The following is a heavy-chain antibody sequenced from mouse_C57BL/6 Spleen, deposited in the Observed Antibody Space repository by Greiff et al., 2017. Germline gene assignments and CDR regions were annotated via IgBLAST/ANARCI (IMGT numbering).Heavy chain of an antibody. V-gene: IGHV5-6*01. CDR3: APMVTTEGYAMDY. D-gene: IGHD2-2*01. CDR2: ISSGGSYT. Sequence: EVQRVESGGDLVKPGGSLKLSCAASGFTFSSYGMSWVRQTPDKRLEWVATISSGGSYTYYPDSVKGRFTISRDNAKNTLYLQMSSLKSEDTAMYYCAPMVTTEGYAMDYWGQGTSVTVSS. J-gene: IGHJ4*01. CDR1: GFTFSSYG.